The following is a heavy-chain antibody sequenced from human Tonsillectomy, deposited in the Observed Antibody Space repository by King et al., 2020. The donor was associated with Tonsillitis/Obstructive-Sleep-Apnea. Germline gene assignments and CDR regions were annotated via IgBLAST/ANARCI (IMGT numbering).Heavy chain of an antibody. D-gene: IGHD3-10*01. Sequence: VQLVESGGGVVQPGRSLRLSCAASGFTFSNYAVHWVRQAPGKGLEWVAVISYDGGNKYYADSVKGRFTISRDNSKNTLYLQMNSLRVEDTAVYYCARVGFGEFQLDYWGQGTPVTVSS. CDR2: ISYDGGNK. CDR1: GFTFSNYA. J-gene: IGHJ4*02. V-gene: IGHV3-30*04. CDR3: ARVGFGEFQLDY.